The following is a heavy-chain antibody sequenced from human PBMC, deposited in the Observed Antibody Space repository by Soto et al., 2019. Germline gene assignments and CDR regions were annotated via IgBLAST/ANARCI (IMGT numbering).Heavy chain of an antibody. Sequence: QLQLQESGSGLVKPSQTLSLTCAVSGGSTSSGGYSWSWIRQPPGKGLEWIGYIYHSGRTYYNPSLKSRVTISVDRSKNQFSLKLSSVTAADTAVYYCARVPDRWGQGTLVTVSS. CDR2: IYHSGRT. V-gene: IGHV4-30-2*01. CDR3: ARVPDR. CDR1: GGSTSSGGYS. D-gene: IGHD2-2*01. J-gene: IGHJ5*02.